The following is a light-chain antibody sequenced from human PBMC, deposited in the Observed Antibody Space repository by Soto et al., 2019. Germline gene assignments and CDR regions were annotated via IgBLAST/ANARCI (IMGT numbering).Light chain of an antibody. Sequence: DIVMTQSPLSLPVTPGEPASISCRSSQSLLHSNGYNYLDWYLQKPGQSPQLLIYLGSNRASGVPYRFSVSGSGTDFTLKISRVEAEDVGIYYCMQALQNPLTFGGGTTVEIK. V-gene: IGKV2-28*01. J-gene: IGKJ4*01. CDR2: LGS. CDR3: MQALQNPLT. CDR1: QSLLHSNGYNY.